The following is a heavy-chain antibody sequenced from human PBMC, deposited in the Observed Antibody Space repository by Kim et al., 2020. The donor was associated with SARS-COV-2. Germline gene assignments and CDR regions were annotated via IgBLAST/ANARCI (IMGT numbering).Heavy chain of an antibody. CDR2: INSDGSST. Sequence: GGSLRLSCAASGFTFPGCSIHWVRQAQGKGLVWVSRINSDGSSTSYGDSVKGPITISRDNGTNTRYLQIKSMRAEDTTLYDCARDTPPSDGYYNDLDIWG. J-gene: IGHJ6*01. D-gene: IGHD2-15*01. CDR1: GFTFPGCS. V-gene: IGHV3-74*01. CDR3: ARDTPPSDGYYNDLDI.